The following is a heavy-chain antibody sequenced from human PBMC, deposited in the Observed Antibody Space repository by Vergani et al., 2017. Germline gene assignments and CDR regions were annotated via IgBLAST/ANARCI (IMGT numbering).Heavy chain of an antibody. Sequence: QVQLQESGPGLVKPSQTLSLTCTVSGGSISSGDYYWSWIRQPPGKGLEWIGYIYYSGSTYYNPSLKSRVTISVDTSKNQFSLKLSSVTAADTAVYYCARATGYCSGGSCYSRWFDPWGQGTLVTVSS. CDR3: ARATGYCSGGSCYSRWFDP. CDR1: GGSISSGDYY. J-gene: IGHJ5*02. D-gene: IGHD2-15*01. V-gene: IGHV4-30-4*08. CDR2: IYYSGST.